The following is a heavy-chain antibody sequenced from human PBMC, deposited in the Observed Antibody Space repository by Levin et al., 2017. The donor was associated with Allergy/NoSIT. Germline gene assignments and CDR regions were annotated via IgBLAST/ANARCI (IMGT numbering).Heavy chain of an antibody. CDR2: ISGSGGST. V-gene: IGHV3-23*01. CDR3: AKEKDGSGWYVDY. D-gene: IGHD6-19*01. J-gene: IGHJ4*02. Sequence: GESLKISCAASGFTFSSYAMSWVRQAPGKGLEWVSVISGSGGSTYYADSVKGRFTISRDNSKNTLYLQMNSLRAEDTAVYYCAKEKDGSGWYVDYWGQGSLVTVSS. CDR1: GFTFSSYA.